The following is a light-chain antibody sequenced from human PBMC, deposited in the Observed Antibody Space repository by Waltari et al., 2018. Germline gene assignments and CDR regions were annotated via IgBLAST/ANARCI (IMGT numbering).Light chain of an antibody. CDR2: SNN. Sequence: QSVLTQPPSASGTPGQRVTISCSGSSPNSGHNLGHWFQQLPGTAPKLLIFSNNQRPSGVPDRLSGSKPGNSASLAISGLQSEDEAEYYCAAWDDSLNGYVFGTGTKVTVL. CDR1: SPNSGHNL. CDR3: AAWDDSLNGYV. J-gene: IGLJ1*01. V-gene: IGLV1-44*01.